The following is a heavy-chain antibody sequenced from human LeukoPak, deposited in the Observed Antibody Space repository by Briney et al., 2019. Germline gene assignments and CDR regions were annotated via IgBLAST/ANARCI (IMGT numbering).Heavy chain of an antibody. V-gene: IGHV3-33*01. CDR1: GFTFSSYG. Sequence: GGSLRLSCAASGFTFSSYGMHWVRQAPGKGLEWVAVTWYDGSNKYYADSVKGRLTISRDNSKNTLYLQMNSLRAEDTAVYYCARDSRDRVYYYGMDVWGQGTTVTVSS. CDR3: ARDSRDRVYYYGMDV. J-gene: IGHJ6*02. CDR2: TWYDGSNK. D-gene: IGHD3-10*01.